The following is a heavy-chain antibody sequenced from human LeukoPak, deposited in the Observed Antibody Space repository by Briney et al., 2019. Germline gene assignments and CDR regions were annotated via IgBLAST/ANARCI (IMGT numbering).Heavy chain of an antibody. CDR3: ATGQGVGATTFWFDP. Sequence: SETLSLTCAVYGGSFSGYYWSWIGQPPGKGLEGIGEINHSGSTNYKPSRKSRVTISVDTSKNQFSLKLSSVTAADTAVYYCATGQGVGATTFWFDPWGQGTLVTVSS. CDR1: GGSFSGYY. D-gene: IGHD1-26*01. V-gene: IGHV4-34*01. CDR2: INHSGST. J-gene: IGHJ5*02.